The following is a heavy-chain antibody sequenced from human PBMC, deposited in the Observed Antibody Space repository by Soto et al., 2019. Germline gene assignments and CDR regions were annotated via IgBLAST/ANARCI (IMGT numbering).Heavy chain of an antibody. D-gene: IGHD1-7*01. CDR3: ARDNWNYADAFDI. Sequence: GGSLRLSCAASGFTFSDYSMNWVRQAPGKGLEWVSSISTSSSYIYYADSVKSRFTISRDNAKNSLYLQMNSLRAEDTAVYYCARDNWNYADAFDIWGQGTMVTVSS. J-gene: IGHJ3*02. CDR2: ISTSSSYI. CDR1: GFTFSDYS. V-gene: IGHV3-21*01.